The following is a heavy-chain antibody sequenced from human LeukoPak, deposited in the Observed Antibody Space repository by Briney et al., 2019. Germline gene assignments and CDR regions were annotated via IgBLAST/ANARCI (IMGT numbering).Heavy chain of an antibody. CDR1: GYSISSGYY. D-gene: IGHD1-26*01. V-gene: IGHV4-38-2*02. Sequence: SETLSLTCTVSGYSISSGYYWGWIRQPPGKGLEWIGSIYHSGSTYYSPSLKSRVTISVDTSKNQFSLKLSSVTAADTAVYYCATTTIRLGYWGQGTLVTVSS. CDR2: IYHSGST. CDR3: ATTTIRLGY. J-gene: IGHJ4*02.